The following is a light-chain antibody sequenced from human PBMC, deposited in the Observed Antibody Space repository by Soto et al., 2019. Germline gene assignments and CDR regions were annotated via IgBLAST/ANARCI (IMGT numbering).Light chain of an antibody. CDR2: DDN. CDR3: GTWDSSLSAHYV. J-gene: IGLJ1*01. CDR1: SSNIGGNS. V-gene: IGLV1-51*01. Sequence: QSVLTQPPSVSAAPGQKVTISCSGSSSNIGGNSVSWYQQLPGTAPKLLIYDDNKRPSGIPDRFSGSKSGTSATLGITGLQTGDEADYYCGTWDSSLSAHYVFGTGTKVTVL.